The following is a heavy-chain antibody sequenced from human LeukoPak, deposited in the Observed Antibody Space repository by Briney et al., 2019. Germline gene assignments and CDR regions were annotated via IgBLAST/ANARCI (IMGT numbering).Heavy chain of an antibody. CDR2: ISYDVNKT. V-gene: IGHV3-30*18. D-gene: IGHD3-16*01. Sequence: GGSLRLSCGASGFTFSSYGTHWVRQAPGEGLEWVAVISYDVNKTYYTNSVKGPFTISRDNSKITLYLQMTSLRAEDTAVYYCAKSRSRNMLTFGGVENWFDPWGQGTLVTVSS. J-gene: IGHJ5*02. CDR1: GFTFSSYG. CDR3: AKSRSRNMLTFGGVENWFDP.